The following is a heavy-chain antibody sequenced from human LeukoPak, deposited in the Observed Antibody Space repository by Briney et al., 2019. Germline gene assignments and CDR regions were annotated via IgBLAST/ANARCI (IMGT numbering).Heavy chain of an antibody. J-gene: IGHJ4*02. V-gene: IGHV3-64*02. D-gene: IGHD2/OR15-2a*01. CDR1: GFTFSTYG. CDR2: ISGNGLST. CDR3: ARSFNRGNDY. Sequence: GGSLRLSCAASGFTFSTYGMHWVRQAPGKGLEYASAISGNGLSTYYADSVKGRFTVSRDNSKDTLYLQMGSLRPEDMAAYYCARSFNRGNDYWGQGTLVTVSS.